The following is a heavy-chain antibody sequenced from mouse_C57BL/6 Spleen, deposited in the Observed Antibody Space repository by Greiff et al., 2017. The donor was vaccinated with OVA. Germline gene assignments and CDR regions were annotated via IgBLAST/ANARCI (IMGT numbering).Heavy chain of an antibody. J-gene: IGHJ2*01. CDR2: LHPTSGST. D-gene: IGHD3-2*02. CDR1: GYTFTSYW. Sequence: QVQLQQPGAELVKPGASVKLSCKASGYTFTSYWMPWVKQRPGQGLEWIGMLHPTSGSTTYTEKFKSKATLTVDKSSSTAYMQLSSLTSEDSAVYYCARESSGYVGYWGQGTTLTVSS. CDR3: ARESSGYVGY. V-gene: IGHV1-64*01.